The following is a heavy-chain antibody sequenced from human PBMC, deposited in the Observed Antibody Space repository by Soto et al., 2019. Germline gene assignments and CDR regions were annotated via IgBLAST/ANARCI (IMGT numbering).Heavy chain of an antibody. CDR1: GGSISSFY. CDR3: ARSNWNFPFEY. V-gene: IGHV4-59*01. D-gene: IGHD1-7*01. Sequence: QVQLEESGPRLVKPSETLSLTCTISGGSISSFYWNWIRQAPGKGLEWIGYIYYTGTTNYNPSLKSRITMSLDTSKDQFSLNLPSVTAADTAVYYCARSNWNFPFEYWGQGTLVTVSS. CDR2: IYYTGTT. J-gene: IGHJ4*02.